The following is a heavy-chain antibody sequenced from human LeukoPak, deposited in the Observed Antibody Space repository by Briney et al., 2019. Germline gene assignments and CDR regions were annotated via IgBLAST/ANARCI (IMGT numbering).Heavy chain of an antibody. Sequence: PGGSLRLSCAASGFTFSNYGMHWVRQAPGKGLEWVAVIWYDGSNKYYADSVKGRFTISRDNSKSTVYLQMNSLRAEDTAVYYCANEYFGDYHFEYWGQGTLVTVSS. CDR1: GFTFSNYG. D-gene: IGHD4-17*01. J-gene: IGHJ4*02. V-gene: IGHV3-33*06. CDR2: IWYDGSNK. CDR3: ANEYFGDYHFEY.